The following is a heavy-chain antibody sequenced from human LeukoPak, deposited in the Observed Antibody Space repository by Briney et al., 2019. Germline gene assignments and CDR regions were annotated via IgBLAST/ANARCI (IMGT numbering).Heavy chain of an antibody. CDR3: ARGTDYFDGY. D-gene: IGHD3-9*01. CDR1: GFTFSSYS. V-gene: IGHV3-48*04. CDR2: ISSSSSTI. J-gene: IGHJ4*02. Sequence: PGGSLRLSCAASGFTFSSYSMNWVRQAPGKGLEWVSYISSSSSTIYYADSVKGRFTISRDNAKNSLYLQINSLRAEDTAVYFCARGTDYFDGYWGQGTLVTVSS.